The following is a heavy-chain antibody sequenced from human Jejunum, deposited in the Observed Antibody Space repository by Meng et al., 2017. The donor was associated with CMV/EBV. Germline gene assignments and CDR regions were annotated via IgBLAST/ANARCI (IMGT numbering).Heavy chain of an antibody. D-gene: IGHD3-22*01. CDR2: LWYDGSRK. Sequence: SGFPLNSYGISCVRQFPGKGLEWVAVLWYDGSRKYFADSVQGRFSISRDDSKNTVYLQMNSLRAEDTAVYYCARDNDGSSHYSQFDYWGQGTLVTVSS. CDR3: ARDNDGSSHYSQFDY. CDR1: GFPLNSYG. J-gene: IGHJ4*02. V-gene: IGHV3-33*01.